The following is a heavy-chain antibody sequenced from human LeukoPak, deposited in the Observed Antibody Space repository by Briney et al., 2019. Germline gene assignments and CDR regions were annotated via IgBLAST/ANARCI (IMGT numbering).Heavy chain of an antibody. Sequence: GGSLRLSCAASGFTFSSYAMHWVRQAPGKGLEWVAVISYVGSNKYYADSVKGRFTISRDNSKNTLYLQMNSLRAEDTAVYYCARSGPYGNYFDYWGQGTLVTVSS. J-gene: IGHJ4*02. CDR1: GFTFSSYA. D-gene: IGHD1-14*01. CDR2: ISYVGSNK. V-gene: IGHV3-30*04. CDR3: ARSGPYGNYFDY.